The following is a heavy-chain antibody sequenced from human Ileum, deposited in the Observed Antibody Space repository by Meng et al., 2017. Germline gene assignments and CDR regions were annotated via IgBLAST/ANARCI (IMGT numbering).Heavy chain of an antibody. Sequence: QEWGAGLLKPSETLSLTCAVYGGSFSGYYWSWIRQPPGKGLEWIGEINHSGSTNYNPSLKSRVTISVDTSKNQFSLKLSSVTAADTAVYYCARGGHDSSGYYSFDYWGQGTLVTVSS. V-gene: IGHV4-34*01. CDR2: INHSGST. CDR1: GGSFSGYY. CDR3: ARGGHDSSGYYSFDY. J-gene: IGHJ4*02. D-gene: IGHD3-22*01.